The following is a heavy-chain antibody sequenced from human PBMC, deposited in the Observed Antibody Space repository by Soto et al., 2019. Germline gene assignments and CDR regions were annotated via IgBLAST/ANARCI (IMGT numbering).Heavy chain of an antibody. Sequence: SETLSLTCAVYGGSFSGYYWSWIRQPPGKGLEWIGEINHSGSTNYNPSLKGRVTISVDTSKNQFSLKLSSVTAADTAVYYCASWGGNWFDPWGQGTLVTVSS. J-gene: IGHJ5*02. CDR2: INHSGST. V-gene: IGHV4-34*01. D-gene: IGHD3-16*01. CDR3: ASWGGNWFDP. CDR1: GGSFSGYY.